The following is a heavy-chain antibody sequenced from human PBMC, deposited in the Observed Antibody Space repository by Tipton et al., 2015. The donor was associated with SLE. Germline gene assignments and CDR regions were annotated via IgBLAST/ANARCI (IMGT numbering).Heavy chain of an antibody. Sequence: QLVQSEAEVKKAGASMKVSCKASGYTFSNYGISWVRQAPGQGLEWMGWISTYNGNTNSAQKLQGRVTMTTDTSTSTAYMELRSLRSDDTAVYYCARGRMTRYGFDTWGQGTMVTVSS. V-gene: IGHV1-18*01. CDR3: ARGRMTRYGFDT. CDR2: ISTYNGNT. D-gene: IGHD2-21*02. J-gene: IGHJ3*02. CDR1: GYTFSNYG.